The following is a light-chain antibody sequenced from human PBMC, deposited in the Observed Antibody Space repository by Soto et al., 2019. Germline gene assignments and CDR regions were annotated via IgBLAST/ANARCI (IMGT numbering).Light chain of an antibody. J-gene: IGKJ2*01. CDR3: QQSHTTPYT. CDR1: QNINNY. Sequence: DIQMTQCPSSLSASEGDRVTITCRASQNINNYLSWYQHKLGQAPKLLIYAASGLQSGVPSRFIGSGSGTDFTLTITSVQGEDFASYFCQQSHTTPYTFGRGTKLEV. CDR2: AAS. V-gene: IGKV1-39*01.